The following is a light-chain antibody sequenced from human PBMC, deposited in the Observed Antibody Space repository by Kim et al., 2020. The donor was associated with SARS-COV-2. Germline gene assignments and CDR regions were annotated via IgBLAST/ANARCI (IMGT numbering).Light chain of an antibody. CDR3: QVWDTSSAPGV. CDR2: YDS. J-gene: IGLJ3*02. V-gene: IGLV3-21*04. Sequence: SYELTQPPSVFVAPGKTARITCGGDNIGGKSVHWYQQKPGQAPILVIYYDSDRPSGIPERFSGSNSGNTATLTISRVDAGDEADYHCQVWDTSSAPGVFGGGTQLTVL. CDR1: NIGGKS.